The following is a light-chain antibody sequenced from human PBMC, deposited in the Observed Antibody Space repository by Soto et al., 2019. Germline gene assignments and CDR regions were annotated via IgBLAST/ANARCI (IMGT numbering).Light chain of an antibody. CDR1: QSISNY. V-gene: IGKV1-39*01. Sequence: DIQMTQSPSSLSASVGDSVTITCRASQSISNYLNWYQQKPGKAPKLLVYAASSLQSGVPSRLSGSGSGTDFPLTISSLQPEDFATYYCQQSYSTPFTFGPGTKVDIK. CDR2: AAS. J-gene: IGKJ3*01. CDR3: QQSYSTPFT.